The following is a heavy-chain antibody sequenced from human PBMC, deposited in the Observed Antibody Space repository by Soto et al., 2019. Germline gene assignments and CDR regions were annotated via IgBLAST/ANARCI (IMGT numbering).Heavy chain of an antibody. J-gene: IGHJ4*02. CDR1: GFTFNNYG. CDR3: AKRKTIFGVTDRASIDY. Sequence: PGGSLRLSCVASGFTFNNYGMHWVRQAPGKGLEWVAMISYNGFNTNYADSVKGRFTISRDNSKNTLYLQINSLRAEDTAMYYCAKRKTIFGVTDRASIDYWGQGTLVTVSS. V-gene: IGHV3-30*18. D-gene: IGHD3-3*01. CDR2: ISYNGFNT.